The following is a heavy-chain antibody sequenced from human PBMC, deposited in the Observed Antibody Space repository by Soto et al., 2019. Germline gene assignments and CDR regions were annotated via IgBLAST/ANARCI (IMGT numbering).Heavy chain of an antibody. D-gene: IGHD3-3*01. CDR3: AKDIGAGYSFYYMDV. Sequence: EVQLVESGGGLVQPGKSLRLSCAASGFTFDDYAMHWVRQAPGKGLEWVSGLTWNSDRIDYADSVKGRFTISRDNAKNSLYLQMNSLKTEDTALYYCAKDIGAGYSFYYMDVWGKGTTVTDSS. J-gene: IGHJ6*03. V-gene: IGHV3-9*01. CDR1: GFTFDDYA. CDR2: LTWNSDRI.